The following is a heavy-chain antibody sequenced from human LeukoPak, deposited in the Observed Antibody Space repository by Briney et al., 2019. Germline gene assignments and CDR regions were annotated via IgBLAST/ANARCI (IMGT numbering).Heavy chain of an antibody. D-gene: IGHD3-22*01. V-gene: IGHV1-2*02. J-gene: IGHJ4*02. CDR2: INPNSGGT. Sequence: ASVKVSCKASGYTFTGYYMHWVRQAPGQGLEWMGWINPNSGGTNYAQKFQGRVTMTRDTSISTVYMELSRLRSDDTAVYYCAREKEYYYDSSGYNFDYWGQGTLVTVSS. CDR3: AREKEYYYDSSGYNFDY. CDR1: GYTFTGYY.